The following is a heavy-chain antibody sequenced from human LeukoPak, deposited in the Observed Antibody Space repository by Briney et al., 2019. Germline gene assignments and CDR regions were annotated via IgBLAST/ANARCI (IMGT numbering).Heavy chain of an antibody. D-gene: IGHD6-6*01. CDR2: INHSGST. Sequence: SETLSLTCAVYGGSFSGYYWGWIRPPPGKGLALIGEINHSGSTNYNPSLKSRVTISVDTSKNQFSLKLSSVTAADTAVYYCARGSSIYYYGMDVWGQGTTVTVSS. CDR1: GGSFSGYY. CDR3: ARGSSIYYYGMDV. J-gene: IGHJ6*02. V-gene: IGHV4-34*01.